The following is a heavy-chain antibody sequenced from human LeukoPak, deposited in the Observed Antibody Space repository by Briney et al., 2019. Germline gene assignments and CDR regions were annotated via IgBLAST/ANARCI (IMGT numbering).Heavy chain of an antibody. Sequence: GSSVKVSCKASGATFISYTISWVRQAPGQGHEWMGRTIPILGIANYAQKFQGRVTITADKTPSTAYMEQSSLRSEDTAVYYCARDSRHGYNRGGDYWGQGTLVTVSS. CDR2: TIPILGIA. CDR1: GATFISYT. CDR3: ARDSRHGYNRGGDY. V-gene: IGHV1-69*04. J-gene: IGHJ4*02. D-gene: IGHD5-24*01.